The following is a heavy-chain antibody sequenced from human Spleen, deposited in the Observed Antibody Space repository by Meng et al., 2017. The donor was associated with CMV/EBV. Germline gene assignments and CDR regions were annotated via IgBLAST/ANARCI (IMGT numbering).Heavy chain of an antibody. J-gene: IGHJ4*02. CDR2: ISYDGNNR. CDR1: GFTFSSYS. CDR3: ARGLAFSIAARLDY. Sequence: GESLKISCAASGFTFSSYSMHWVRQAPGKGLEWVAVISYDGNNRYYGDSVKGRFTVSRDNSKNTLYLQKSSLKTEDTAVYYCARGLAFSIAARLDYWGQGTLVTVSS. D-gene: IGHD6-6*01. V-gene: IGHV3-30-3*01.